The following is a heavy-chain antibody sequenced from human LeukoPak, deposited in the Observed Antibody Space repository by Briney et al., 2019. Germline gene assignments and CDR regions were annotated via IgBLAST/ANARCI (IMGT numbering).Heavy chain of an antibody. CDR1: GFNFSNYA. CDR2: ISGSGGST. Sequence: GGSLRLSCAASGFNFSNYAMSWVRQAPGKGLEWVSAISGSGGSTYYADSVKGRFTISRDNAKNSLYLQMNSLRAEDTAVYYCARGAYYYEDWGQGTLVTVSS. V-gene: IGHV3-23*01. J-gene: IGHJ4*02. D-gene: IGHD3-22*01. CDR3: ARGAYYYED.